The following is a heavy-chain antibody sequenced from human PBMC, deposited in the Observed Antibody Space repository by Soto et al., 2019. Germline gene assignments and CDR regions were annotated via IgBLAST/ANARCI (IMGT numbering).Heavy chain of an antibody. Sequence: QVQLQESGPGLVKPSQTLSLTCTVSGGSISSGGYYWSWIRQHPGKGLEWIGYIYYSGSTYYNPSLKSRVTLSVDTYKNQFSLKLSSVTAADTAVYYCARQGEFGVVIFIDYWGQGTLVTVSS. V-gene: IGHV4-31*03. CDR3: ARQGEFGVVIFIDY. CDR2: IYYSGST. CDR1: GGSISSGGYY. D-gene: IGHD3-3*01. J-gene: IGHJ4*02.